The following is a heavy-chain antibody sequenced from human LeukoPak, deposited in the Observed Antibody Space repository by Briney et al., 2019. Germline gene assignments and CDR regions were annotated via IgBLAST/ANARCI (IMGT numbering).Heavy chain of an antibody. CDR1: GYSISSGYY. V-gene: IGHV4-38-2*02. Sequence: PSETLSLTCTVSGYSISSGYYWGWIRQPPGKGLEWIGEINHSGSTNYNPSLKSRVTISVDTSKNQFSLKLSSVTAADTAVYYCARDRDTMVRGVIGSWGQGTLVTVSS. CDR3: ARDRDTMVRGVIGS. CDR2: INHSGST. D-gene: IGHD3-10*01. J-gene: IGHJ5*02.